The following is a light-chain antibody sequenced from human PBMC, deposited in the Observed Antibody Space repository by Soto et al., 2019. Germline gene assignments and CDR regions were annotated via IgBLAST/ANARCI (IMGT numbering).Light chain of an antibody. V-gene: IGKV1-12*01. CDR2: AAS. CDR1: QGISNW. CDR3: QQANNFPYT. J-gene: IGKJ2*01. Sequence: DIQLTQSPSSVSASVGDRVTISCWTSQGISNWLAWYQQKPGKAPKLLIYAASSLHNGVPSRFGGRGSGTFFTLTINRRQPEDFAAYFCQQANNFPYTFGQGTKLEIK.